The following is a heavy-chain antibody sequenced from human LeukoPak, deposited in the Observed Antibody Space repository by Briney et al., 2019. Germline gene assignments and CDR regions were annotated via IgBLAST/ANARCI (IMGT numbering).Heavy chain of an antibody. V-gene: IGHV4-39*01. CDR1: GGSISSSTYS. CDR2: IHYDGNT. D-gene: IGHD5-24*01. Sequence: SETLSLTYTVSGGSISSSTYSWTWIRQPPGKGLEWIGSIHYDGNTYYKPSLKGRVTISVDTSKIQFSLRLSSATAADMATYYCARHSLNNYGSYYWGQGTLVTVSS. J-gene: IGHJ4*02. CDR3: ARHSLNNYGSYY.